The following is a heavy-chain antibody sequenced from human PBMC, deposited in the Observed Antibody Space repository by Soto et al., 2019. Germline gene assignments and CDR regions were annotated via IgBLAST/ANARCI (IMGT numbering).Heavy chain of an antibody. J-gene: IGHJ4*02. V-gene: IGHV3-48*01. CDR2: ISSSSRPI. CDR3: SRDSYGDYLFDY. D-gene: IGHD4-17*01. CDR1: GFTFSSYS. Sequence: EVQLVESGGGLVQPGGSLRLSCAASGFTFSSYSMNWVRQAPGKGLEWVSYISSSSRPIYYADSVEGRFTISRDNAKNSLYLQMNSLRAEDTAVYYCSRDSYGDYLFDYWGQGTLVTVSS.